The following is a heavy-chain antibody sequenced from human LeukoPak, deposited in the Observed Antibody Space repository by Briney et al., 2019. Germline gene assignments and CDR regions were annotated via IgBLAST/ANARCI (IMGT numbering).Heavy chain of an antibody. Sequence: SETLSLTCTVSGYSISSGYYWGWIRQPPGKGLEWIGSIYHSGSTYYDPSLKSRVTMSVDTSRNQFSLRLSSVTAADTAMYYCAREDSGISDDAFDIWGQGTMVTISS. CDR3: AREDSGISDDAFDI. CDR2: IYHSGST. D-gene: IGHD1-26*01. J-gene: IGHJ3*02. V-gene: IGHV4-38-2*02. CDR1: GYSISSGYY.